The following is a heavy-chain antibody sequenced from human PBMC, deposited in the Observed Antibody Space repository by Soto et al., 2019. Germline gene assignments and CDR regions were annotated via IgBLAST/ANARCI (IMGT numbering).Heavy chain of an antibody. CDR2: ISGSGGST. D-gene: IGHD2-2*01. CDR1: GFTFSSYA. J-gene: IGHJ4*02. Sequence: EVQLLESGGGLVQPGGSLRLSCAASGFTFSSYAMSWVRQAPGKGLEWVSAISGSGGSTYYADSVKGRFTISRDNSKNTLYLQMNSLRAEDTAVYYCAKVIGVRRFCSSTSCYSDYWGQGTLVTVSS. CDR3: AKVIGVRRFCSSTSCYSDY. V-gene: IGHV3-23*01.